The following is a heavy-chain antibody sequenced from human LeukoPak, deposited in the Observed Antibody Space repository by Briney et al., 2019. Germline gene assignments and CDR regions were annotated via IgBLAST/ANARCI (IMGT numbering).Heavy chain of an antibody. CDR1: GGSFSGYF. CDR2: INHSGST. CDR3: ARLRGVTTFYYYYMDV. D-gene: IGHD4-17*01. Sequence: PSETLSLTCAVYGGSFSGYFWTWIRQPPGKGLEWIGEINHSGSTNYNPSLKSRVTISVDTSKNQFSLKLSPVTAADTAVYYCARLRGVTTFYYYYMDVWGRGTTVTISS. J-gene: IGHJ6*03. V-gene: IGHV4-34*01.